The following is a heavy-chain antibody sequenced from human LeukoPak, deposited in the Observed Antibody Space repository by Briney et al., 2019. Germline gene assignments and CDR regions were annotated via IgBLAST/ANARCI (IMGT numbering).Heavy chain of an antibody. V-gene: IGHV4-59*01. CDR2: IYYSGST. J-gene: IGHJ5*02. D-gene: IGHD6-19*01. CDR1: GGSISSYY. CDR3: ARDGTQDSSGEAWFDP. Sequence: SETLSLTCTVSGGSISSYYWSCIRQPPGKGLEWIGYIYYSGSTNYNPSLKSRVTISVDTSKNQFSLKLSSVTAADTAVYYCARDGTQDSSGEAWFDPWGQGTLVTVSS.